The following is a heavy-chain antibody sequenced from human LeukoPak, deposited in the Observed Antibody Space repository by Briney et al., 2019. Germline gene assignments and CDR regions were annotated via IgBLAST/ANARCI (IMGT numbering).Heavy chain of an antibody. J-gene: IGHJ4*02. CDR3: ARSFYDSSGYPPFSFDY. Sequence: SETLSLTCTVSGGSISSYYWSWIRQPAGEGLEWIGRIYTSGSTNYNPSLKSRVTMSVDTSKNQFSLKLSSVTAADTAVYYCARSFYDSSGYPPFSFDYWGQGTLVTVSS. CDR2: IYTSGST. D-gene: IGHD3-22*01. CDR1: GGSISSYY. V-gene: IGHV4-4*07.